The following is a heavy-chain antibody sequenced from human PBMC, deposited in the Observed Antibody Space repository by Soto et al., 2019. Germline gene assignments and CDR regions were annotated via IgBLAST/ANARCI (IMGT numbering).Heavy chain of an antibody. Sequence: EVQLVQSGAEVKKPGESLRISCKGSGYSFTSYWISWVRQMPGKGLEWMGRIDPSDSYTNYSPSFQGHVTISADKSISTAYLQWSSLKAPDTAMYYCARTSRQSRGYSDGHGGTGGWGQGTTVTVSS. D-gene: IGHD5-18*01. J-gene: IGHJ6*02. CDR2: IDPSDSYT. CDR3: ARTSRQSRGYSDGHGGTGG. V-gene: IGHV5-10-1*01. CDR1: GYSFTSYW.